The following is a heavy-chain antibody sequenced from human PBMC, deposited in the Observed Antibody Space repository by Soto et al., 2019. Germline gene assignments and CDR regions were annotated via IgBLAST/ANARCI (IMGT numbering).Heavy chain of an antibody. Sequence: SETLSLTCTVSGGSFKSGSYSWSWIRQPPGKGLEGIGCVYHTGRTSYNPSLKSRVSISMHTSKNQFSLNLDSVTAADTAVYFCARDFAYLDYWGHGTLVTVSS. V-gene: IGHV4-61*01. CDR2: VYHTGRT. J-gene: IGHJ4*01. CDR3: ARDFAYLDY. CDR1: GGSFKSGSYS. D-gene: IGHD3-3*01.